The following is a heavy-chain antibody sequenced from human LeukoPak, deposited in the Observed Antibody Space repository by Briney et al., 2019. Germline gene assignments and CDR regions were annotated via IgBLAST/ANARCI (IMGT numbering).Heavy chain of an antibody. CDR2: INHSGST. J-gene: IGHJ5*02. CDR3: ARAGRRSSSWYH. Sequence: PSETLSLTCAVYGGSFSGYYWSWIRQPPGKGLEWIGEINHSGSTNYNPSLKSRVTISVDTSKNQFSLKLSSVTAADTAVYYCARAGRRSSSWYHWGQGTLVTVPS. CDR1: GGSFSGYY. D-gene: IGHD6-13*01. V-gene: IGHV4-34*01.